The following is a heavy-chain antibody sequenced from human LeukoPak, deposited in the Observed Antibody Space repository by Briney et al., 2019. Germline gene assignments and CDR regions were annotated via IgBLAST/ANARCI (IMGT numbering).Heavy chain of an antibody. CDR2: ISFNGDNT. Sequence: GGSLRLSCAASGLTFSDYVMHWVRQAPGKGLEYVSGISFNGDNTYYANSVKGRFTISRDNSKNTLYLQMDSLRAEDMAVYYCARSTGYCSGGSCYSDHWGQGTLVTVSS. CDR3: ARSTGYCSGGSCYSDH. CDR1: GLTFSDYV. D-gene: IGHD2-15*01. V-gene: IGHV3-64*01. J-gene: IGHJ4*02.